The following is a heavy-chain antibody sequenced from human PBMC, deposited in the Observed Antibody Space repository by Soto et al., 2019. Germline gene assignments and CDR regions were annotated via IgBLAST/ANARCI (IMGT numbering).Heavy chain of an antibody. Sequence: EVQLVESGGGLVKPGGSLRLSCAASGFTFSSYNMTWVRQAPGKGLEWVASISSSSSYIYYADSVKARFTISRDNAKNSLYLQMNNLRAEDTAVYYCASTGRDGYNNYYYYYGMDVWGQGTTVTVSS. V-gene: IGHV3-21*01. J-gene: IGHJ6*02. D-gene: IGHD5-12*01. CDR3: ASTGRDGYNNYYYYYGMDV. CDR2: ISSSSSYI. CDR1: GFTFSSYN.